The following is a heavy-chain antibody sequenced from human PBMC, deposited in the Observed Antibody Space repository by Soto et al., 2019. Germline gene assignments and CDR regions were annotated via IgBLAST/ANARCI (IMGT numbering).Heavy chain of an antibody. J-gene: IGHJ5*02. D-gene: IGHD3-16*01. Sequence: SETLSLTCTVSGGSISSYYWSWIRQPPGKGLEWIAYMYNSGSINSNASLKSRVTISVDTSKSQFSLRLSSVTAADTAVYYCARYGGARGFDPWGQGTLVTVSS. CDR2: MYNSGSI. CDR1: GGSISSYY. V-gene: IGHV4-59*01. CDR3: ARYGGARGFDP.